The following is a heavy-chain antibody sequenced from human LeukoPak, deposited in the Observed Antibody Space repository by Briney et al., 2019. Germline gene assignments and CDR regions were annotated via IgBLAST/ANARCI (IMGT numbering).Heavy chain of an antibody. D-gene: IGHD3-10*01. Sequence: ASVKVSCKVSGYTLTELSMHWVRQAPGKGLEWMGGFDPEDGETIYAQKFQGRVTMTEDTSTDTAYMELSSLRSEDTAVYYCETVGEKRWRGGGVYSSDYGAQEPLATVPS. V-gene: IGHV1-24*01. CDR1: GYTLTELS. CDR2: FDPEDGET. CDR3: ETVGEKRWRGGGVYSSDY. J-gene: IGHJ4*02.